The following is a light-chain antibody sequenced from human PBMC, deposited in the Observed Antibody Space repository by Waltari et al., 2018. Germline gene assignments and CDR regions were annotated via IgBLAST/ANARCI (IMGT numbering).Light chain of an antibody. J-gene: IGKJ2*01. Sequence: EIVMPQSPATLSVSPGERATISCRASQSVSSNLAWYQQKPGQAPRLLIDGASTRATGIPARFSGSGSGTEFTLTISSLQSEDFAVYYCQQYNNWYTFGQGTKLEIK. CDR2: GAS. CDR3: QQYNNWYT. CDR1: QSVSSN. V-gene: IGKV3-15*01.